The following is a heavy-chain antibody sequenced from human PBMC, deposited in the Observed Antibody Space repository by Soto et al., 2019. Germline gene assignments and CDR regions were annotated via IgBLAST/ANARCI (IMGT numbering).Heavy chain of an antibody. J-gene: IGHJ4*02. CDR1: GYTFTGYY. Sequence: SVKVSCKASGYTFTGYYMHWVRQAPGQGLEWMGWINPNSGGTNYAQKFQGRVTMTRDTSISTAYMELSRLRSDDTAVYYCARYRRPVLRFLEWLSTATFDYWGQGTLVTVSS. V-gene: IGHV1-2*02. CDR3: ARYRRPVLRFLEWLSTATFDY. CDR2: INPNSGGT. D-gene: IGHD3-3*01.